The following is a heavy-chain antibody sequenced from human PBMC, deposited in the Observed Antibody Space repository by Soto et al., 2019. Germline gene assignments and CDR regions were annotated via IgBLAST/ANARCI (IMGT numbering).Heavy chain of an antibody. CDR3: TPHDIYDFWSGYYRSHSLDY. V-gene: IGHV3-15*07. D-gene: IGHD3-3*01. Sequence: EVQLVESGGGLVKPGGSLRLSCAASGFTFSNAWMNWVRQAPGKGLEWVGRIKSKTDGGTTDYAAPVKGRFTISRDDSKNTLYLQINSLKTEDTAVYYCTPHDIYDFWSGYYRSHSLDYWGPGTLVTVSS. CDR1: GFTFSNAW. J-gene: IGHJ4*02. CDR2: IKSKTDGGTT.